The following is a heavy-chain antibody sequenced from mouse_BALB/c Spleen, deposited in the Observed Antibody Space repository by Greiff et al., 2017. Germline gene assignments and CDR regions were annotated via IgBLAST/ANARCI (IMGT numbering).Heavy chain of an antibody. CDR1: GYTFSSYW. Sequence: QVQLQQSGAELMKPGASVKISCKATGYTFSSYWIEWVKQRPGHGLEWIGEILPGSGRTNYNAKFKGKATFTADTTANTAYMQLSSLASEDSAVYNCAREGDGHRAMDYWGQGTSVTVSA. CDR3: AREGDGHRAMDY. V-gene: IGHV1-9*01. J-gene: IGHJ4*01. D-gene: IGHD2-3*01. CDR2: ILPGSGRT.